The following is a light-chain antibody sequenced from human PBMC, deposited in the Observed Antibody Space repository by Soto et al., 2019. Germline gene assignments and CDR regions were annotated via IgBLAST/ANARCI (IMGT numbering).Light chain of an antibody. CDR3: QQGT. CDR2: DAS. V-gene: IGKV1-5*01. Sequence: DIQMTQSPSTLSASVGDRVTITCRASQSISSWLAWYQQKPGKAPKLLIYDASSLESGVPSRFSGSGSGTEFTLTISSLQPDDFATYYCQQGTFGQGTKV. CDR1: QSISSW. J-gene: IGKJ1*01.